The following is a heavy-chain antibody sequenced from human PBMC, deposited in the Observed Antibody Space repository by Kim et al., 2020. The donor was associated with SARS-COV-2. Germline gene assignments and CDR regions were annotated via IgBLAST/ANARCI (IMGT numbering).Heavy chain of an antibody. J-gene: IGHJ1*01. CDR1: GFIFSDYP. V-gene: IGHV3-73*01. CDR3: AWVH. CDR2: IRTKGNSRDT. Sequence: GGSLRLSCAASGFIFSDYPMSWIRQAPGKGLEWVGCIRTKGNSRDTAYAASVRGSFIMSSDDKTRNAYMNMHSLKTEATDVYSCAWVHWGQCALGTVSA.